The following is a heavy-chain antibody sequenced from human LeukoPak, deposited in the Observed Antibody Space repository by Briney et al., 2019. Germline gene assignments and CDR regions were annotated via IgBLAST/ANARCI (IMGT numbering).Heavy chain of an antibody. J-gene: IGHJ4*02. CDR1: GFTFSSYS. CDR3: ATHKRVEPTTIFDY. V-gene: IGHV3-23*01. D-gene: IGHD1-26*01. Sequence: PGESLRLSCAASGFTFSSYSMTWVRQAPGKGLEWVTTISSSGGSTYYADSVKGRFTISRDNSKNTLYLQMNSLRAEDTAIYYCATHKRVEPTTIFDYWGRGALVTVSS. CDR2: ISSSGGST.